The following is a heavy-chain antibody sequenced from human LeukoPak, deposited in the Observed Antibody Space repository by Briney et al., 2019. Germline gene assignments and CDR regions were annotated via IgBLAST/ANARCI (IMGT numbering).Heavy chain of an antibody. D-gene: IGHD6-19*01. CDR3: ARDQWLVGLFDY. CDR1: GFTFSSYA. CDR2: ISYDGSNK. J-gene: IGHJ4*02. Sequence: GRSLRLSCAASGFTFSSYAMHWVRQAPGKGLEWVAVISYDGSNKYYADSVKGRFTISRDNSKNTLYLQMNSLRAEDTAVYYCARDQWLVGLFDYWGQGTLVTVSS. V-gene: IGHV3-30-3*01.